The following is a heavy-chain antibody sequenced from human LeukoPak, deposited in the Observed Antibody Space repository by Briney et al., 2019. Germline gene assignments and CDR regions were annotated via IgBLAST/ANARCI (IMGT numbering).Heavy chain of an antibody. J-gene: IGHJ5*02. D-gene: IGHD2-15*01. CDR3: ARDSRHCSGGSCYPNWFDP. CDR2: INPNSGGT. Sequence: ASVKVSCKASGYTFTGYYMHWVRQAPGQGLEWMGWINPNSGGTNYAQKFQGRVTMTRDTSISTAYMELSRLRSDDTAVYYCARDSRHCSGGSCYPNWFDPWGQGTLVTVSS. V-gene: IGHV1-2*02. CDR1: GYTFTGYY.